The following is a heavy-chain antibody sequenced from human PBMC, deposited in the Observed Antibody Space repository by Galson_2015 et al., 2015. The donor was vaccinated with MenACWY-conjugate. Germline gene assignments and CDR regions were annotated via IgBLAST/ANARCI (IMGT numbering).Heavy chain of an antibody. Sequence: SLRLSCAASGFIFSGHRMNWVRQAPGRGLEWISYISSSSTSINYADSVKGRFTISRDNAKNSLYLQMNSLRDEDTAVYYCAKSMTILDYWGQGTLVTVSS. V-gene: IGHV3-48*02. CDR3: AKSMTILDY. J-gene: IGHJ4*02. CDR1: GFIFSGHR. D-gene: IGHD4/OR15-4a*01. CDR2: ISSSSTSI.